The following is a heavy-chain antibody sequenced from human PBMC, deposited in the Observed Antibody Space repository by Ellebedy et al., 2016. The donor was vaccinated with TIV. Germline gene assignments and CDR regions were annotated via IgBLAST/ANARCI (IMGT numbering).Heavy chain of an antibody. CDR3: ARILRGYSGYEYNA. D-gene: IGHD5-12*01. J-gene: IGHJ4*02. CDR1: GFTFADYG. Sequence: GESLKISCAASGFTFADYGMSWVRQAPGKGLEWVSGINWNGGSTGYADSVKGRFTISRDNAKNSLYLQMNSLRAEDTAVYYCARILRGYSGYEYNAWGQGTLVTVSS. CDR2: INWNGGST. V-gene: IGHV3-20*04.